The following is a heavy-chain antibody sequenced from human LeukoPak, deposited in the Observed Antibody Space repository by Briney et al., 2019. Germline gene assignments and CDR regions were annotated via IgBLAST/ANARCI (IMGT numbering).Heavy chain of an antibody. D-gene: IGHD1-14*01. V-gene: IGHV3-33*03. CDR3: AKADRTGSYSYHYMDV. CDR1: GFTFSSYA. Sequence: GVSLRLSCAASGFTFSSYAMHWVRQAPGKGLEWVAVIWYDGGYKYNADSVKGRFTISRDNSKNTLYLQMNSLRAEDTAVYYCAKADRTGSYSYHYMDVWGKGTTVTVSS. J-gene: IGHJ6*03. CDR2: IWYDGGYK.